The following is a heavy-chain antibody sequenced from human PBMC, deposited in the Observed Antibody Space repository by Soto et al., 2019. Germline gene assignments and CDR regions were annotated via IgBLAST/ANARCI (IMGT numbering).Heavy chain of an antibody. J-gene: IGHJ3*02. D-gene: IGHD3-22*01. Sequence: SETLSPTCTVSGGSISSGGYYWSWIRQHPGKGLEWIGYIYYSGSTYYNPSLMSRVTISVDTSKNQFSLKLSSVTAADTAVYYCARDPLSKNYYDSSGYSEPSAFYIWGQGTIVTVSS. CDR2: IYYSGST. CDR3: ARDPLSKNYYDSSGYSEPSAFYI. CDR1: GGSISSGGYY. V-gene: IGHV4-31*03.